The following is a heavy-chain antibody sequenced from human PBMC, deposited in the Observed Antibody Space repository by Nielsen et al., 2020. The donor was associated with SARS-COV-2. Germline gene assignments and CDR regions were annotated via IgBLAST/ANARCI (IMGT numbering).Heavy chain of an antibody. CDR2: MNPNSGNT. V-gene: IGHV1-8*01. CDR3: ARLRYCSSTSCLGTGFLDV. J-gene: IGHJ6*02. CDR1: GYTFTSYD. Sequence: ASVKVSCKASGYTFTSYDINWVRQATGQGLEWMGWMNPNSGNTGYAQKFQGRVTMTRNTSISTAYMELSSLRSEDTAVYYCARLRYCSSTSCLGTGFLDVWGQGTTVTVSS. D-gene: IGHD2-2*01.